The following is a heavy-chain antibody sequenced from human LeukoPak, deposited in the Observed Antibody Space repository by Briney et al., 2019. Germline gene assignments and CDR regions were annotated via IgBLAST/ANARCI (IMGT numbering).Heavy chain of an antibody. J-gene: IGHJ3*02. V-gene: IGHV4-59*11. Sequence: SETLSLTCTVSGGSISSHDWSWIRQPPGKGLEWIGYIYYSGSTNYNPSLKSRVTISVDTSKNQFSLKLSSVIAADTAVYYYARCGGYYDSSVYYSRTENAFDIWGQGTMVTVSP. D-gene: IGHD3-22*01. CDR2: IYYSGST. CDR3: ARCGGYYDSSVYYSRTENAFDI. CDR1: GGSISSHD.